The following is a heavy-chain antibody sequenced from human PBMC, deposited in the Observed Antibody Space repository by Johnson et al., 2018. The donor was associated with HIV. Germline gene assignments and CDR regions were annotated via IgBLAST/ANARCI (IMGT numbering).Heavy chain of an antibody. V-gene: IGHV3-53*01. CDR2: IYSGGIT. CDR1: GFTVSSNY. D-gene: IGHD2-8*02. Sequence: EVQLVESGGGLIQPGGSLRLSCAASGFTVSSNYMSWVRQAPGKGLEWVSLIYSGGITYYAYSVKGRFTISRDNSKNTLYLQMNSLRAEDTAVYYCARESTGAGTAFDIWGQGTMVTVSS. J-gene: IGHJ3*02. CDR3: ARESTGAGTAFDI.